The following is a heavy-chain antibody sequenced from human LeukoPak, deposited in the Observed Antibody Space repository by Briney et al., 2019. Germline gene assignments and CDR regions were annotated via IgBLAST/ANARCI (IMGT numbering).Heavy chain of an antibody. J-gene: IGHJ6*03. V-gene: IGHV4-39*01. Sequence: SETLSLTCTVSGGSISSYYWGWIRQPPGKGLEWIGSIYYSGSTYYNPSLKSRVTISVDTSKNQFSLKLSSVTAADTAVYYCARHIWVSYYYYMDVWGKGTTVTISS. CDR3: ARHIWVSYYYYMDV. D-gene: IGHD2-8*01. CDR1: GGSISSYY. CDR2: IYYSGST.